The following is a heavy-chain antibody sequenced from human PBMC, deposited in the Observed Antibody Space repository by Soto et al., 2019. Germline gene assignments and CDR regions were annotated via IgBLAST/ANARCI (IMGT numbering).Heavy chain of an antibody. CDR1: VGTFSSYA. CDR2: SIPIFGTA. Sequence: QVQLVQSGAEVKKPGSSVKVSCKASVGTFSSYAISWVRQAPGQGLEWMGGSIPIFGTANYALKFQGRVTITADESTSKAYMELSSLRSEDTAVYYCAGANDYGDYVFQHWGQGTLVTVSS. V-gene: IGHV1-69*12. J-gene: IGHJ1*01. D-gene: IGHD4-17*01. CDR3: AGANDYGDYVFQH.